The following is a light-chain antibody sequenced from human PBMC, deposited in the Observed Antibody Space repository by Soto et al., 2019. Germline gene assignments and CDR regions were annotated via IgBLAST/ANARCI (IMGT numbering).Light chain of an antibody. CDR1: RDIKTY. CDR3: RQYDSYPIA. CDR2: LAS. J-gene: IGKJ5*01. V-gene: IGKV1-16*01. Sequence: DIQMTQSPSSLSASVGDRVTMTCRASRDIKTYVAWFQQRPGKAPKSLIYLASTLHSGVPSRFSGSGSGTEFTLTINNQQPEDFATYYCRQYDSYPIAFGQGTRLEIK.